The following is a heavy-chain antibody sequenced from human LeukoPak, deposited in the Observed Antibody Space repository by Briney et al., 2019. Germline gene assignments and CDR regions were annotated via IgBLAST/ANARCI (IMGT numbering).Heavy chain of an antibody. V-gene: IGHV4-59*08. CDR2: IYYSGST. CDR1: GGSSSSYY. J-gene: IGHJ5*02. CDR3: ARRIGGKGFDP. Sequence: SETLSLTCTVSGGSSSSYYWSWIRQPPGKGLEWIGYIYYSGSTNYNPSLKSRVTISVDTSKNQFSLKLSSVTAADTAVYYCARRIGGKGFDPWGQGTLVTVSS. D-gene: IGHD4-23*01.